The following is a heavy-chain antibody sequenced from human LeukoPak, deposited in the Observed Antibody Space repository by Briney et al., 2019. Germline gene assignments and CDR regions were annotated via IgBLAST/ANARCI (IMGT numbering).Heavy chain of an antibody. CDR3: ARDRLHIVVVPAAFPHY. CDR2: ISTSSSYI. Sequence: GGSLRLSCAASGFTFSSYGMNWVRQAPGKGLEWVSSISTSSSYIYYADSVKGRFTISRDNAKNSLYLQMNSLRAEDTAVYYCARDRLHIVVVPAAFPHYWGEGNLVTVS. V-gene: IGHV3-21*01. D-gene: IGHD2-2*01. CDR1: GFTFSSYG. J-gene: IGHJ4*02.